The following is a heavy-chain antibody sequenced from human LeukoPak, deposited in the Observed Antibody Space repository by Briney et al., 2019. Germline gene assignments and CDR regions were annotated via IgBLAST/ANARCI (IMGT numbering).Heavy chain of an antibody. CDR3: ARMTVSGRDNWFDP. CDR1: GYTFTTYD. J-gene: IGHJ5*02. Sequence: HGASVRVSCKASGYTFTTYDINWARQATGQGLEWMGWLNPNNGNTGYAQKFQGRVTITRNTSINTAYMELSSLRSEDTAVYYCARMTVSGRDNWFDPWGQGTLVTVSS. D-gene: IGHD6-19*01. V-gene: IGHV1-8*03. CDR2: LNPNNGNT.